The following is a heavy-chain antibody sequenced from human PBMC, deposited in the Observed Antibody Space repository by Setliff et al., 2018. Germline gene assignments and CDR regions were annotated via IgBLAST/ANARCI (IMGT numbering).Heavy chain of an antibody. Sequence: NPSETLSLTCTVSGGSISSSSYYWGWIRQPPGKGLEWIGSIYHSGSTNYNPSLKSRVTISVDTSKNQFSLKLSSVTAADTAVYYCARGPNWNYEGAWDYWGQGTLVTVSS. D-gene: IGHD1-7*01. CDR3: ARGPNWNYEGAWDY. V-gene: IGHV4-39*07. J-gene: IGHJ4*02. CDR1: GGSISSSSYY. CDR2: IYHSGST.